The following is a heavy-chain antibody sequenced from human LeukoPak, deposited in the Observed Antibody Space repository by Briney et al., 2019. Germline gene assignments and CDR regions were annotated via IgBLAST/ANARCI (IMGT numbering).Heavy chain of an antibody. Sequence: GGSLRLSCAASGFTFSSYWMSWVRQAPGKGLEWVSYISSSGSTIYYADSVKGRFTISRDNAKNSLYLQMNSLRAEDTAVYYCARVVDCSSTSCYGNYYYYYMDVWGKGTTVTISS. CDR2: ISSSGSTI. V-gene: IGHV3-48*04. CDR3: ARVVDCSSTSCYGNYYYYYMDV. CDR1: GFTFSSYW. J-gene: IGHJ6*03. D-gene: IGHD2-2*01.